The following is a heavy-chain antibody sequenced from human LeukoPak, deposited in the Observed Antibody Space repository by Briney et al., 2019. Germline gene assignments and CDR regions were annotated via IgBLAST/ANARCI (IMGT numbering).Heavy chain of an antibody. J-gene: IGHJ4*02. Sequence: SETLSLTCTVSGGSISSYYWSWIRQPPGKGLEWIGYIYYSGSTNYNPSLKSRVTISVDTSKNQFSLKLSSVTAADTAVYYCARHASGIAVAHFDYWGQGTLVTVSS. V-gene: IGHV4-59*08. CDR2: IYYSGST. CDR3: ARHASGIAVAHFDY. CDR1: GGSISSYY. D-gene: IGHD6-19*01.